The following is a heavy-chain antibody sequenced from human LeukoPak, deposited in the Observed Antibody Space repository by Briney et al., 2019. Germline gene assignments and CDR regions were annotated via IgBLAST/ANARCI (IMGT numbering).Heavy chain of an antibody. Sequence: PGGSLRLSCAASGFTFSNYAMTWVRQAPGRGLEWVSSVDGGGGTYYADSVRGRFTISRDNSKDTLYLQMNGLRAEDTAVYFCAKQSAGSAAWYSLHYDFWGQGTLVTVSS. CDR3: AKQSAGSAAWYSLHYDF. CDR1: GFTFSNYA. D-gene: IGHD6-13*01. J-gene: IGHJ4*02. CDR2: VDGGGGT. V-gene: IGHV3-23*01.